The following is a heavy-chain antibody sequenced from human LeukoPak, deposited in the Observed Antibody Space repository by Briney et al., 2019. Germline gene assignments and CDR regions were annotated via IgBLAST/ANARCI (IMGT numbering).Heavy chain of an antibody. J-gene: IGHJ4*02. CDR1: GFIFSSFS. D-gene: IGHD3-16*01. CDR2: ISSSGSTI. V-gene: IGHV3-48*04. CDR3: ARDGGSGQNY. Sequence: GGSLRLSCAASGFIFSSFSMNWVRQAPGKGLEWVSYISSSGSTIYYADSVKGRFTISRDNAKNSLYLQMNSLRAEDTAVYYCARDGGSGQNYWGQGTLVTVSS.